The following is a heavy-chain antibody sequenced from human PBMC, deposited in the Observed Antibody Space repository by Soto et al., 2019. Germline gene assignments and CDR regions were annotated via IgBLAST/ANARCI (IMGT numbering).Heavy chain of an antibody. Sequence: PGGSLRLSCSASGFTFSIYAMHWVRQAPGKGLEYVSSISTNGGSTHYADSVKGRFTISRDNSKNTVYLQMSSLRAEDTAVYYCVKGEYYYDGSAYYPFDYWGQGTLVTVPQ. V-gene: IGHV3-64D*06. CDR1: GFTFSIYA. CDR2: ISTNGGST. J-gene: IGHJ4*02. D-gene: IGHD3-22*01. CDR3: VKGEYYYDGSAYYPFDY.